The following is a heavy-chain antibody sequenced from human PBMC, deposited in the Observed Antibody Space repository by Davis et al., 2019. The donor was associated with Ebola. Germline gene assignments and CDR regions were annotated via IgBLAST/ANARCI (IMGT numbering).Heavy chain of an antibody. D-gene: IGHD3-22*01. CDR3: ARDGYYYDSSGYYSLGGGYYYYMDV. J-gene: IGHJ6*03. Sequence: ASVKVSCKASGYTFTSYYMHWVRQAPGQGLEWMGIINPSGGSTSYAQKFQGRVTMTRDTSTSTVYMELSSLRSEDTAVYYCARDGYYYDSSGYYSLGGGYYYYMDVWGKGTTVTVSS. V-gene: IGHV1-46*01. CDR1: GYTFTSYY. CDR2: INPSGGST.